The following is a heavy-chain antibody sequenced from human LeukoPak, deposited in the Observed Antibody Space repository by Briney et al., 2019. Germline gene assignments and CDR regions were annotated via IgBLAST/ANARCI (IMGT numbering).Heavy chain of an antibody. J-gene: IGHJ6*03. D-gene: IGHD6-6*01. V-gene: IGHV4-61*01. CDR1: GGSISSGSYY. CDR3: ARETYSSSPNQARYYYYYMDV. CDR2: IYYSGST. Sequence: SETLSLTCTVSGGSISSGSYYWSWIRQPPGKGLEWIGYIYYSGSTNYNPSLKSRVTISVDTSKNQFSLKLSSVTAADTAVYYCARETYSSSPNQARYYYYYMDVWGKGTTVTVSS.